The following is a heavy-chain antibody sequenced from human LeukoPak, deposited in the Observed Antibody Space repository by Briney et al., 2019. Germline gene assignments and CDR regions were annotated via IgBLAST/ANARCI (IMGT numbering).Heavy chain of an antibody. CDR1: GGSISSGSYY. CDR2: IYTSGST. Sequence: PSETLSLTCTVSGGSISSGSYYWSWIRQPAGKGLEWIGRIYTSGSTNYNPSLKSRVTISVDTSKNQFSLKLSSVTAADTAVYYCARMAPAWGYYYYYMDVWGKGTTVTVSS. D-gene: IGHD2-2*01. V-gene: IGHV4-61*02. J-gene: IGHJ6*03. CDR3: ARMAPAWGYYYYYMDV.